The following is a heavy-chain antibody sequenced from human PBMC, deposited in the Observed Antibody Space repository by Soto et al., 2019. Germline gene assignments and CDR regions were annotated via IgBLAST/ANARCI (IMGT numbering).Heavy chain of an antibody. CDR2: ISAYNGNT. J-gene: IGHJ6*02. Sequence: ASVKVSCTASGYTFTSYGISWVRQAPGQGLEWMGWISAYNGNTNYAQKLQGRVTMTTDTSTSTAYMELRSLRSDDTAVYYCARVAITLVRGVSFYYYYGMDVWGQGTTVTVSS. CDR3: ARVAITLVRGVSFYYYYGMDV. D-gene: IGHD3-10*01. V-gene: IGHV1-18*01. CDR1: GYTFTSYG.